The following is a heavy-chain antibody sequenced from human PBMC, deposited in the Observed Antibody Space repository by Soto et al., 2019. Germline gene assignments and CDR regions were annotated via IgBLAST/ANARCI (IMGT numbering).Heavy chain of an antibody. V-gene: IGHV1-18*04. CDR3: ARVQCSSTSCPLYYYGMDV. CDR1: GYTFTSYG. J-gene: IGHJ6*02. Sequence: ASVKVACKASGYTFTSYGISWVREAPGQGLEWMGWISAYNGNTNYAQKLQGRVTMTTDTSTSTAYMELRSLRSDDTAVYYCARVQCSSTSCPLYYYGMDVWGQGTTVTVSS. CDR2: ISAYNGNT. D-gene: IGHD2-2*01.